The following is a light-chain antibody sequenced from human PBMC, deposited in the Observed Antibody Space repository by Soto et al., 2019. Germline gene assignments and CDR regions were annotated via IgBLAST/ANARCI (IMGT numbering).Light chain of an antibody. J-gene: IGKJ4*01. V-gene: IGKV3-11*01. CDR3: QQRSNWPST. CDR2: DAS. Sequence: EIVLTQSPATLSLSPGERATLSCRASQSVSGYLAWYQQKPGQAPSLLMYDASNRATGIPDRFSGSGSGTDFTLTISSLEPEDFAVYYCQQRSNWPSTFGGGTKVEIK. CDR1: QSVSGY.